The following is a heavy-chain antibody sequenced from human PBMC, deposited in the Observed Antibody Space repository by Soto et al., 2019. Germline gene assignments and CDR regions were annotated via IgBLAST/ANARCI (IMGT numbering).Heavy chain of an antibody. V-gene: IGHV3-23*01. D-gene: IGHD6-19*01. CDR3: AKDAGQQWRFDY. CDR1: GFTFSSYS. Sequence: EVQLLESGGGLIQPGGSLRLSCAASGFTFSSYSMSWVRQVPGKGLECVSCIIGTGNSTYYADSVKGRFFISRDRSKNTVYLQMNSLRAEDTAIYYCAKDAGQQWRFDYWGQGALVTVSS. CDR2: IIGTGNST. J-gene: IGHJ4*02.